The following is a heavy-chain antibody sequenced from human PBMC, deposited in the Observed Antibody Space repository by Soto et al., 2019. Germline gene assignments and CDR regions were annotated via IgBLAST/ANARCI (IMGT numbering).Heavy chain of an antibody. CDR1: GFSLSTSGVG. D-gene: IGHD2-15*01. V-gene: IGHV2-5*02. J-gene: IGHJ4*02. Sequence: QITLRESGPTLVKPTQPLTLTCTISGFSLSTSGVGVGWIRQPQGKSLEWLALIYWDDVQRYSPSLKTRLTITKDTSRSKVVPTMTNMDPVDTATYYCAHSPCSGGTCYLFDYWGQGTLVTVSS. CDR2: IYWDDVQ. CDR3: AHSPCSGGTCYLFDY.